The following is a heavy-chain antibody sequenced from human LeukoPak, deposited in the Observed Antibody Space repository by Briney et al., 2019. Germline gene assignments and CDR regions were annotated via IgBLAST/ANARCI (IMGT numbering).Heavy chain of an antibody. V-gene: IGHV3-30*18. D-gene: IGHD3-16*01. CDR3: AKDPWGSREPYYFDY. J-gene: IGHJ4*02. CDR2: IPYDGSKK. CDR1: GFSFSNYG. Sequence: GGSLRLSCAASGFSFSNYGIHWVRQAPGKGLEWVALIPYDGSKKYYADSVQGRFIISRDNSKNTLYLQMNSLRAEDTAVYYCAKDPWGSREPYYFDYWGQGTLVTVSS.